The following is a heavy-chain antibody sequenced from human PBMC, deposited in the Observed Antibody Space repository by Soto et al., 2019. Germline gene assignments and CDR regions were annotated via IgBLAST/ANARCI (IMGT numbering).Heavy chain of an antibody. CDR2: ISGSGGST. V-gene: IGHV3-23*01. J-gene: IGHJ4*02. CDR3: VVDRSGSYFPGDY. D-gene: IGHD1-26*01. CDR1: GFTFSSYA. Sequence: EVQLLESGGGLVQPGGSLRLSCAASGFTFSSYAMSWVRQAPGKGLEWVSAISGSGGSTYYADSVKGRFTISRDNSKNMLYLQMNSLRAEDTAVYYCVVDRSGSYFPGDYWGQGTLVTVSS.